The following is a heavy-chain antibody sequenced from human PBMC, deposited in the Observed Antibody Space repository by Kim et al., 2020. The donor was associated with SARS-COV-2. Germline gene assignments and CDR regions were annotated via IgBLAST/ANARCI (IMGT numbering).Heavy chain of an antibody. CDR3: AKGPYAYIWGTYRSSRNWFDS. Sequence: GGSLRLSCAASGFTFDNYAFFWVRQAPGKGLEWVSSIAWNSAFIAYADSVKGRFTISRDNAKNSLFLQMNSLRAEDTAFYYCAKGPYAYIWGTYRSSRNWFDSWGQGTLVTVS. J-gene: IGHJ5*01. CDR2: IAWNSAFI. V-gene: IGHV3-9*01. D-gene: IGHD3-16*02. CDR1: GFTFDNYA.